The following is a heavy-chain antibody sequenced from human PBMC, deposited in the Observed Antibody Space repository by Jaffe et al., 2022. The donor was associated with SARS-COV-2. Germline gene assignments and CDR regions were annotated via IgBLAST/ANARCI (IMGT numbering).Heavy chain of an antibody. CDR3: AREGPRDSSTGFYPLGY. D-gene: IGHD2-2*01. J-gene: IGHJ4*02. V-gene: IGHV3-21*01. Sequence: EVQLVESGGGLVKPGGSLRLSCAASGFTFSGYSINWVRQAPGKGLEWVSSISGSSTYIHYADSVKGRFAISRDNAKNSLYLQMNSLRAEDTAVYYCAREGPRDSSTGFYPLGYWGQGTLVTVSS. CDR2: ISGSSTYI. CDR1: GFTFSGYS.